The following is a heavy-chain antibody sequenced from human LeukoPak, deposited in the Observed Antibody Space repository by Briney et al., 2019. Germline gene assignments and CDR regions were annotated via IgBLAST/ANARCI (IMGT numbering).Heavy chain of an antibody. Sequence: SGGSLRLSCAASGFTFSSYAMSWVRQAPGKGLEWVSAISGSGGSTYCADSVKGRFTISRDNSKNTLYLQMNSLRAEDTAVYYCAKDLANPIAVAGTGFDYWGQGTLVTVSS. J-gene: IGHJ4*02. V-gene: IGHV3-23*01. CDR1: GFTFSSYA. CDR3: AKDLANPIAVAGTGFDY. CDR2: ISGSGGST. D-gene: IGHD6-19*01.